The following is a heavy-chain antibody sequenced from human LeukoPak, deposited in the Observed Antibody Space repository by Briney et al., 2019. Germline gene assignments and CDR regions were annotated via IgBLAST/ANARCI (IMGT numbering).Heavy chain of an antibody. CDR1: GYTLTELS. D-gene: IGHD1-1*01. Sequence: GASVKVSCKVSGYTLTELSMHWVRQAPGKGLEWMGGFDPEDGETIYAQKFQGRVTMTEDTSTDTAYMELSSLRSEDTAVYYCAIELGAERPTDFDYWGQGTLVTVSS. CDR3: AIELGAERPTDFDY. J-gene: IGHJ4*02. CDR2: FDPEDGET. V-gene: IGHV1-24*01.